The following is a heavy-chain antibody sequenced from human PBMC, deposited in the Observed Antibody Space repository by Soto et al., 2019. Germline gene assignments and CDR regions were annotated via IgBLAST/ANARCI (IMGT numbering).Heavy chain of an antibody. CDR3: AKVPWVYDPYYLDS. Sequence: PSETLSLTCTVSGGSISDSYWSWIRQPPGKGLEWIGYVHYSENSNYNPSLKSRVTISLDTAKKQFSLNLSSVTAADTAVYYCAKVPWVYDPYYLDSWDQGILVTVSS. J-gene: IGHJ4*02. CDR1: GGSISDSY. V-gene: IGHV4-59*01. D-gene: IGHD5-12*01. CDR2: VHYSENS.